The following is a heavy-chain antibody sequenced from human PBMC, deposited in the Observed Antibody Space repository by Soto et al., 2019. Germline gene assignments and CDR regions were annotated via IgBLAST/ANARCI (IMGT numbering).Heavy chain of an antibody. CDR3: ARDNDRLQLGGNYYYILEV. CDR2: IIPLFRTP. D-gene: IGHD4-4*01. J-gene: IGHJ6*02. Sequence: QVQLVQSGAEMKEPGSSVKVSCKTSGGTFSSSAISWLRQAPGKGLEWMGGIIPLFRTPDYAQKFQGRVTIAADESTSTAYMELSSLRSEDTSVYYCARDNDRLQLGGNYYYILEVWGQWTTITVAS. CDR1: GGTFSSSA. V-gene: IGHV1-69*12.